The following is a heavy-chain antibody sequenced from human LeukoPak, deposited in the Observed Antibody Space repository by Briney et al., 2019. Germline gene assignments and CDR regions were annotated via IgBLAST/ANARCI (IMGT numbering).Heavy chain of an antibody. CDR1: GFSFSTYN. CDR2: ITTSSSYV. CDR3: ARDPYSGSYGDYYYYYMDV. D-gene: IGHD1-26*01. Sequence: GGSLRLSCAASGFSFSTYNMNWVRQAPGKGLEWVSSITTSSSYVYYADSVKGRFTISRDNAKSSLYLQMNSLRDEDTAVYYCARDPYSGSYGDYYYYYMDVWGKGTTVTISS. V-gene: IGHV3-21*06. J-gene: IGHJ6*03.